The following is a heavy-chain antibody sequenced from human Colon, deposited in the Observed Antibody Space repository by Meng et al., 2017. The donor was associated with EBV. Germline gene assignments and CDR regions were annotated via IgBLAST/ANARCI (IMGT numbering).Heavy chain of an antibody. V-gene: IGHV4-30-4*01. CDR2: IYYTGST. CDR3: ARNYYFDY. Sequence: QVRLQASGPGLVQPSXXLSLPCTVSGGSINSGDYYWSWIRQPPGKGLEWIGYIYYTGSTYYNPSLKSRVTISMDTSKNQFSLRLSSVTAADTAVYYCARNYYFDYWGQGTLVTVSS. J-gene: IGHJ4*02. CDR1: GGSINSGDYY.